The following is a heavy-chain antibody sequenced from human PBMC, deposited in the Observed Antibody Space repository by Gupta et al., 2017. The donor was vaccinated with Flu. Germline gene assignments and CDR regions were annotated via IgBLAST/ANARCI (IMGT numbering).Heavy chain of an antibody. CDR3: ARDHLVVVPSISTSSYYGMDV. J-gene: IGHJ6*02. CDR2: ISSSGSNI. V-gene: IGHV3-48*03. Sequence: EVQLVESGGGLVRPGGSLRLSCSASGFTFSAYEMHWVRQPPGKGLEWVSYISSSGSNIFYADSVKGRFTISRDNAKNSLYLKMNSLRAEDTAVYYCARDHLVVVPSISTSSYYGMDVWGQGTTVTVSS. D-gene: IGHD2-2*01. CDR1: GFTFSAYE.